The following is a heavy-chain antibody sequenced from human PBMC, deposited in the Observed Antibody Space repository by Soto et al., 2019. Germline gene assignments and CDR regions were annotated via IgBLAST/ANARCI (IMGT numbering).Heavy chain of an antibody. J-gene: IGHJ6*02. CDR3: AKAKGGSYYAPGGYYYYGMDV. V-gene: IGHV3-23*01. Sequence: GGSLRLSCAASGFTFSSYAMSWVRQAPGKGLEWVSAISGSGGSTYYADSVKGRFTISRDNSKNTLYLQMNSLRAEDTAVYYCAKAKGGSYYAPGGYYYYGMDVWGQGTTVTVSS. CDR2: ISGSGGST. D-gene: IGHD1-26*01. CDR1: GFTFSSYA.